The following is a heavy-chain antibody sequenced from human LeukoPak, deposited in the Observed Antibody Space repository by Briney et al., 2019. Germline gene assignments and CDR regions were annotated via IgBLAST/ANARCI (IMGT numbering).Heavy chain of an antibody. D-gene: IGHD3-22*01. V-gene: IGHV4-34*01. Sequence: PSETLSLTCAVYGGSFSGYYWSWIRQPPGKGLEWIGEINHSGSTNYNPSLKSRVTISVDTSKNQFSLKLSPVTAADTAVYYCATTARRYDSSGYYYYWGQGTLVTVSS. CDR3: ATTARRYDSSGYYYY. J-gene: IGHJ4*02. CDR2: INHSGST. CDR1: GGSFSGYY.